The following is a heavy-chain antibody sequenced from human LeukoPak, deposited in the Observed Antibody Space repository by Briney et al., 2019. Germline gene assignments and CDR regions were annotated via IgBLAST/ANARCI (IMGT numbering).Heavy chain of an antibody. J-gene: IGHJ4*02. Sequence: VASVKVSCKAFGYTFTSNYMHWVRQAPGQGPEWMGVISPSGGSTTYAQKFQGRVTLTRDMSTSTDYLELSSLRSEDTAVYYCARETYWGQGTLVTVSS. CDR3: ARETY. CDR2: ISPSGGST. CDR1: GYTFTSNY. V-gene: IGHV1-46*01.